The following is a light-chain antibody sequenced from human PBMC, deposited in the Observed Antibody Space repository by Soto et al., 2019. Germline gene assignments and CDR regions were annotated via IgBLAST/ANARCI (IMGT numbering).Light chain of an antibody. CDR1: QSVSSY. Sequence: EIVLTQSPATLSLSPGERATLSCRASQSVSSYLAWYQQKPGQAPRLLIYDASNRATGIPARFSGSGSGTDFTLTISSLQSEDFAVYFCQQYSMWPITFGQGTRLEIK. J-gene: IGKJ5*01. CDR2: DAS. V-gene: IGKV3-11*01. CDR3: QQYSMWPIT.